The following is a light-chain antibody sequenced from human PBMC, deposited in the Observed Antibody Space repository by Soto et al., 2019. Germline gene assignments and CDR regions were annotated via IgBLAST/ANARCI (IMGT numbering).Light chain of an antibody. CDR1: QAIRVD. CDR2: AAS. Sequence: AIQMTQSPSSLSASVGDRVTITCRASQAIRVDLAWYQQKPGKAPKLLIYAASSLHSGVPSRFSGSGSGTDFTLTISSLQPEDFATYYCLQDYNYPWTLGQGTKVEIK. V-gene: IGKV1-6*01. J-gene: IGKJ1*01. CDR3: LQDYNYPWT.